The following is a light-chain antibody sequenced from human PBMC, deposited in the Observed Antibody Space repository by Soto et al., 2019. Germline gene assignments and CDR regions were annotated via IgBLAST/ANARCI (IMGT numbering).Light chain of an antibody. CDR2: KAS. CDR3: QQYNSYST. V-gene: IGKV1-5*03. CDR1: QSISSW. Sequence: EIEMTQSPSTLSAYVGDRVTITCRASQSISSWLAWYQQKPGKAPKLLIYKASSLESGVPSRFSGSGSGTEFTLTISSLQPDDFATYYCQQYNSYSTFGQGTKVDI. J-gene: IGKJ1*01.